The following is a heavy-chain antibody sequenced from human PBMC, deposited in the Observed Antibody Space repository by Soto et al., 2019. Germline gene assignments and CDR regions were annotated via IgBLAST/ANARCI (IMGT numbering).Heavy chain of an antibody. D-gene: IGHD1-26*01. CDR3: ARASWTGVGTTSY. Sequence: QVQLVQSGPEVKKPGASAKVSCKASGYIFSNYGINWMRQATGQGLEWMGWISAYNGERKYAQKCQGRVSMTTDTSTNTAYLELLSLRSDDTAVYYCARASWTGVGTTSYWGQVTLVTVSS. J-gene: IGHJ4*02. V-gene: IGHV1-18*01. CDR1: GYIFSNYG. CDR2: ISAYNGER.